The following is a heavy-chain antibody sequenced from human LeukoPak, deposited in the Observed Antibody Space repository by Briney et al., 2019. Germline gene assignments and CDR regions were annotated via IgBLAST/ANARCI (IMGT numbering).Heavy chain of an antibody. CDR3: ARTADTAMDVLDY. D-gene: IGHD5-18*01. CDR1: GGSISSSSCY. J-gene: IGHJ4*02. Sequence: SETLSLTCTVSGGSISSSSCYWGWIRQPPGKGLEWIGSIYYSGSTYYNPSLKSRVTISVDTSKNQFSLKLSSVTAADTAVYYCARTADTAMDVLDYWGQGTLVTVSS. V-gene: IGHV4-39*01. CDR2: IYYSGST.